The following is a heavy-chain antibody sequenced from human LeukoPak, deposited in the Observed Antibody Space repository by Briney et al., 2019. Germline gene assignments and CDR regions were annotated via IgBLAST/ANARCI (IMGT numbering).Heavy chain of an antibody. CDR2: IYYSGST. V-gene: IGHV4-59*01. Sequence: PSETLSLTCTVSGGSISSYYWSWIRQPPGKGLEWIGYIYYSGSTNYNPSLKSRVTISVDTSKNQFSLKLSSATAADTAVYYCATVTSFYYMDVWGKGTTVTVSS. CDR3: ATVTSFYYMDV. D-gene: IGHD2-21*02. CDR1: GGSISSYY. J-gene: IGHJ6*03.